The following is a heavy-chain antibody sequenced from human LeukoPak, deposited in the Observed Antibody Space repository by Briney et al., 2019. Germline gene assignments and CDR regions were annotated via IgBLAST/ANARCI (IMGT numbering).Heavy chain of an antibody. V-gene: IGHV3-7*01. J-gene: IGHJ4*02. CDR1: GFTFSSYW. CDR2: IKQDGSEK. CDR3: ARDRNWNYPDY. Sequence: GGSLRLSCATSGFTFSSYWMSWVRQAPGKGLEWVANIKQDGSEKYYVDSVKGRFTISRDNAENSLYLQMNSLRAEDTAVYYCARDRNWNYPDYWGQGTLVTVSS. D-gene: IGHD1-1*01.